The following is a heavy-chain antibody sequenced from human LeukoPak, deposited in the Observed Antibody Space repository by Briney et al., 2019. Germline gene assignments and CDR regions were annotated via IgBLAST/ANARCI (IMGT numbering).Heavy chain of an antibody. CDR2: ISGSGGST. CDR3: AKWDYYGSGGLDY. CDR1: GFTFSSYA. Sequence: GGSLRLSCAASGFTFSSYAMSWVRQAPGKGLEWVSAISGSGGSTYYADSVKGRFTISRDNSKNTLYLQMNSLRAEDTTVYYCAKWDYYGSGGLDYWGQGTLVTVSS. D-gene: IGHD3-10*01. V-gene: IGHV3-23*01. J-gene: IGHJ4*02.